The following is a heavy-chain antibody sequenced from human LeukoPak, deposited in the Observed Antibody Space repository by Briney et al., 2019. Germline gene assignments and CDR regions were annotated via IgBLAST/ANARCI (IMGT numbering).Heavy chain of an antibody. V-gene: IGHV3-30*02. CDR1: ELSFSSYV. CDR3: AKDMSKGYCSGGSCYNGGLPD. CDR2: IRYDGSNK. D-gene: IGHD2-15*01. Sequence: PGGSLRLSCAASELSFSSYVMNWVRQAPGKGLEWVAFIRYDGSNKYYADSVKGRFTISRDNSKNTLYLQMNSLRAEDTAVYYCAKDMSKGYCSGGSCYNGGLPDWGKGTTVTISS. J-gene: IGHJ6*04.